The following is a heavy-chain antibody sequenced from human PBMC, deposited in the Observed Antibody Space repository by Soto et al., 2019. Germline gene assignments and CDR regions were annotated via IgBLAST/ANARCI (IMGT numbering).Heavy chain of an antibody. Sequence: EVQLVESGGGWVQPGRSLRLSCAASGFTFDDYAMHWVRQAPGMGREWVSGISLNGGSIGYADSVKGRFTISRDNAKNSLYLQMNSLRAEDTALYYCAKDRGLVLSFYFDYWGQGTLVTVSS. CDR2: ISLNGGSI. J-gene: IGHJ4*02. CDR3: AKDRGLVLSFYFDY. CDR1: GFTFDDYA. V-gene: IGHV3-9*01. D-gene: IGHD6-19*01.